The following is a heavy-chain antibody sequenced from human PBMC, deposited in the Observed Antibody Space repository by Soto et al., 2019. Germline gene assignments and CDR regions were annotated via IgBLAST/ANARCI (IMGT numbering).Heavy chain of an antibody. Sequence: EVQLLESGGGLVQPGGSLRLSCAASGFTFSSYAMSWVRQAPGKGLEWVSAISGSGGSTYYADSVKGRFTISRDNSKNTLYLQMNSLRAEDTAVYYCAKDKFPRYFDILTGYYVNSFFDYWGQGTLVTVSS. CDR1: GFTFSSYA. V-gene: IGHV3-23*01. CDR3: AKDKFPRYFDILTGYYVNSFFDY. D-gene: IGHD3-9*01. CDR2: ISGSGGST. J-gene: IGHJ4*02.